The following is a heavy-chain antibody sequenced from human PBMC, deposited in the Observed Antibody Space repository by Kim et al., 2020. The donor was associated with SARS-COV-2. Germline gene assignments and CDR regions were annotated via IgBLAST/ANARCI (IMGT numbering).Heavy chain of an antibody. J-gene: IGHJ6*02. D-gene: IGHD6-6*01. Sequence: GGSLRLSCAASGFAFRDYYMSWIRQAPGKGLEWLSYISSRSSYTNYADSVKGRFTISRDNAKNSLFLQMSSLRAEDTAVYYCARDRRIVVRNYYYNGTDVWGQGTTVTVSS. CDR3: ARDRRIVVRNYYYNGTDV. CDR1: GFAFRDYY. CDR2: ISSRSSYT. V-gene: IGHV3-11*06.